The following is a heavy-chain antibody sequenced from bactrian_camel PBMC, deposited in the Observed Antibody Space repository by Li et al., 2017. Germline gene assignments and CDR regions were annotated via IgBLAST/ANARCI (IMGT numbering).Heavy chain of an antibody. CDR2: IFSLGDSP. V-gene: IGHV3S1*01. CDR3: AARKVARGSHFSLGRAPALRRDEYNF. CDR1: AFKYNLGC. J-gene: IGHJ4*01. Sequence: HVQLVESGGGSVQAGGSMTLSCTASAFKYNLGCMGWFRQPLGKELEGVAVIFSLGDSPLYSDSVKGRFTISQDNSKNTLFLQMNVLRPEDTAMYYCAARKVARGSHFSLGRAPALRRDEYNFWGQGTQVTVS. D-gene: IGHD2*01.